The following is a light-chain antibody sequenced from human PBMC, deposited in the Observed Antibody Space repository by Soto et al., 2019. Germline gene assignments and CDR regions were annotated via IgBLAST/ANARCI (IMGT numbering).Light chain of an antibody. J-gene: IGLJ1*01. CDR1: SSDVGGYNY. CDR2: DVN. V-gene: IGLV2-14*01. Sequence: ALTQPASVSGSPGQSITISCTGTSSDVGGYNYVSWYQQQPGKAPKLMIYDVNNRPSGVSNRFSGSKSGNTASLTISGLQAEDESDYYCSSYTSSSTLPYVFGTGTKVTVL. CDR3: SSYTSSSTLPYV.